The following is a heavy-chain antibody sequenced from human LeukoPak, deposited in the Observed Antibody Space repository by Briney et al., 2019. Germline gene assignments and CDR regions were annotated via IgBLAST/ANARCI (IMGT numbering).Heavy chain of an antibody. J-gene: IGHJ2*01. CDR1: GGSLSSYY. V-gene: IGHV4-59*01. CDR3: ARDLGSWYFDL. CDR2: IYYSGST. Sequence: SETLSLTCTVSGGSLSSYYWSWIRQPPGKGLEWIGYIYYSGSTNYNPSLKSRVTISVDMSKNQFSLKLSSVTAADTAVYYCARDLGSWYFDLGGRGTLVTVSS.